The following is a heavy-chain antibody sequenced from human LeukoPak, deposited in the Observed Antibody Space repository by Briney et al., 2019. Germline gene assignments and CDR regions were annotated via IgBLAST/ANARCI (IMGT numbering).Heavy chain of an antibody. Sequence: GGSLRLSCAASGFTFSSYGMHWVRQTPGKGPEWVAFIRYDESNQYYADSVKGRFTISRDNSKSTLHLQMNSLKVEDTAVYYCAKGYGGSHFDSWGREALVAVSS. V-gene: IGHV3-30*02. CDR2: IRYDESNQ. CDR3: AKGYGGSHFDS. D-gene: IGHD4-23*01. J-gene: IGHJ4*02. CDR1: GFTFSSYG.